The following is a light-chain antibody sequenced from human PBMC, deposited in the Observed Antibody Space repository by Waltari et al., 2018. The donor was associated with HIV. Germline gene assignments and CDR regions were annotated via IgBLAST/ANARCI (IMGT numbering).Light chain of an antibody. V-gene: IGLV3-21*01. J-gene: IGLJ2*01. CDR1: NIGSKR. CDR3: QVWDIITDEVI. Sequence: SYVLTQSPSVSVAPGQTAIITCGGNNIGSKRVHWYQQRPGQAPVLIIFDDDDRPSGIPERFSGSNSVDTATLSISRVEAGDEADYFCQVWDIITDEVIFGGGTKMTVL. CDR2: DDD.